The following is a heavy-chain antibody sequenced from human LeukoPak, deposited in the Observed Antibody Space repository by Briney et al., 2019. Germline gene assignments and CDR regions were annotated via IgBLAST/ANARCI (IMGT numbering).Heavy chain of an antibody. J-gene: IGHJ4*02. Sequence: GGSLRLSCAASGFTFSSSAMHWIRQAPGKGLEWMTSISYEGGSIHYADSVKGRITVSRDNSKNTLYLQVNSLRGDDTAVYYCARASGPFDYWGQGTLVTVSS. CDR1: GFTFSSSA. CDR3: ARASGPFDY. D-gene: IGHD3-10*01. CDR2: ISYEGGSI. V-gene: IGHV3-30*03.